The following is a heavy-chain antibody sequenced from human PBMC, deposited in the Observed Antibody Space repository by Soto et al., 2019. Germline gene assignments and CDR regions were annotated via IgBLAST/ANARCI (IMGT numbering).Heavy chain of an antibody. CDR1: GGSISSYY. J-gene: IGHJ5*02. V-gene: IGHV4-59*01. CDR2: IYYSGCT. CDR3: ARDLNWNGPVDP. Sequence: SETLSLTCTVSGGSISSYYWSWIRQPPGKGLEWIGYIYYSGCTNYNPSLKSRVTISVDTSKNQFSLKLSSVTAADTAVYYCARDLNWNGPVDPWGQGTLVTVSS. D-gene: IGHD1-1*01.